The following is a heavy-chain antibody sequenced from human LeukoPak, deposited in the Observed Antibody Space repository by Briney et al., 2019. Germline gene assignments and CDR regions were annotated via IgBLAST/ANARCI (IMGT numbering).Heavy chain of an antibody. CDR2: ISYDGSNK. CDR3: AKDQSHCSSTSCYGSFY. Sequence: GGSLRLSCAASGFTFSSYGMHWVRQAPGKGLEWVAVISYDGSNKYYADSVKGRSTISRDNSKNTLYLQMNSLRAEDTAVYYCAKDQSHCSSTSCYGSFYWGQGTMVTVSS. D-gene: IGHD2-2*01. V-gene: IGHV3-30*18. J-gene: IGHJ4*01. CDR1: GFTFSSYG.